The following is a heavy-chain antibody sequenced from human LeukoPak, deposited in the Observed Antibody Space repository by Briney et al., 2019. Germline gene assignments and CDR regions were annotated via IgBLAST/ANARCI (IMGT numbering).Heavy chain of an antibody. J-gene: IGHJ6*02. CDR3: AREATYYDFWSGYYRPDDYYYGMDF. CDR1: GYTFTSYG. V-gene: IGHV1-18*01. D-gene: IGHD3-3*01. CDR2: ISAYNGNT. Sequence: ASVKVSCKASGYTFTSYGISWVRQAPGQGLEWMGWISAYNGNTNYAQKLQGRVTMTTDTSTSTAYMELRSLRSDDTAVYYCAREATYYDFWSGYYRPDDYYYGMDFWGQGTLVTVSS.